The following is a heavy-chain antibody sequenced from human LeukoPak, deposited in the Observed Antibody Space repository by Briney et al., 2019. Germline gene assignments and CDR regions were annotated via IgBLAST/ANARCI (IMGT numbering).Heavy chain of an antibody. CDR1: GYTFTSYA. J-gene: IGHJ6*02. CDR2: INAGNGNT. CDR3: AREGTCSSTSCWNYYGMDV. Sequence: ASVKVSCKASGYTFTSYAMHWVRQAPGQRLEWMGWINAGNGNTKYSQKFQGRVTITRDTSASTAYMELSSLRSEDTAVYYCAREGTCSSTSCWNYYGMDVWGQGTTVTVSS. V-gene: IGHV1-3*01. D-gene: IGHD2-2*01.